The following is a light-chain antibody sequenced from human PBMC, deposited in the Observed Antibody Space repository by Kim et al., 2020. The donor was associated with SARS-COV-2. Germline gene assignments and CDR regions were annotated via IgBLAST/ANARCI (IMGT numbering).Light chain of an antibody. J-gene: IGLJ2*01. CDR1: SSNIGSNY. CDR2: RNN. V-gene: IGLV1-47*01. Sequence: ELTQPPSASGTPGQGVTISCSGSSSNIGSNYVYWYQQLPGTAPKLLIYRNNQRPSGVPDRFSGSKSGTSASLAISGLRSEDEADYYCAAWDDSLSVVVFGGGTQLTVL. CDR3: AAWDDSLSVVV.